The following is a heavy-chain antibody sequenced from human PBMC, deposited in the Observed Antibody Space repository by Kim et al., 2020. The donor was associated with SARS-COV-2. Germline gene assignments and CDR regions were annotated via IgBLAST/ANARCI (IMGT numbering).Heavy chain of an antibody. CDR2: ISYDGSNK. J-gene: IGHJ3*02. Sequence: GGSLRLSCAASGFTFRSYAMHWVRQAPGKGLEGVAVISYDGSNKYYADSVKGRFTISRDNSKNTLYLQMNSRRAEDTAVYYCARPPKGSYYDAFDIWGQGTMVTVSS. CDR3: ARPPKGSYYDAFDI. CDR1: GFTFRSYA. D-gene: IGHD1-26*01. V-gene: IGHV3-30-3*01.